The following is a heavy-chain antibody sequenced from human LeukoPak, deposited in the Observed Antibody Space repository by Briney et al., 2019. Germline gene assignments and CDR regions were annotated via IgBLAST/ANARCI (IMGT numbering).Heavy chain of an antibody. D-gene: IGHD3-10*01. CDR1: GYTFTGYY. V-gene: IGHV1-2*02. CDR2: INPNSGGT. J-gene: IGHJ6*03. Sequence: ASVKVSCKASGYTFTGYYMHWVRQAPGQGLEWMGWINPNSGGTNYTQKFQGRVTITRNTSISTAYMELSSLRSEDTAVYYCARGTRYYGLGSYYYYYMDVWGKGTTVTVSS. CDR3: ARGTRYYGLGSYYYYYMDV.